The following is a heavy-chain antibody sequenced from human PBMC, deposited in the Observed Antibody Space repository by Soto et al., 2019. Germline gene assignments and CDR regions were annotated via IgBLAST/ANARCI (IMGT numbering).Heavy chain of an antibody. V-gene: IGHV3-33*01. J-gene: IGHJ4*02. D-gene: IGHD1-1*01. Sequence: QVQLVESGGGVVQPGRSLRLSCAASGFTFSSYGMHWVRQAPGKGLEWVAVIWYDGSNKYYADSVKGRFTISRDNSKNTLYLQMNSLRAEDTAVYYCARDERRYTFDYWGQGTQVTVSS. CDR3: ARDERRYTFDY. CDR1: GFTFSSYG. CDR2: IWYDGSNK.